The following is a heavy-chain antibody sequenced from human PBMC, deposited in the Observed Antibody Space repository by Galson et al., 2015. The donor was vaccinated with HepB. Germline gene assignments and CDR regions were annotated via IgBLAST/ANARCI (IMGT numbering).Heavy chain of an antibody. CDR3: VKDLTYYYGSGISRAYGLDV. CDR1: GFTFDDYT. CDR2: ISWDGVTT. J-gene: IGHJ6*02. V-gene: IGHV3-43*01. Sequence: SLRLSCAASGFTFDDYTMHRVRQAPGKGLEWVSLISWDGVTTYYADSVKGRFTVSRDNSKHSLFLQMNSLRTQDTALYYCVKDLTYYYGSGISRAYGLDVWGQGTPVTVAS. D-gene: IGHD3-10*01.